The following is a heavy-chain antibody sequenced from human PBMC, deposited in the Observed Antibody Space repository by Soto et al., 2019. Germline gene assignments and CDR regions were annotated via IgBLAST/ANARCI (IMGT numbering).Heavy chain of an antibody. CDR2: IRSKAYGGTT. Sequence: PGGSLRLSCTASGFTFGDYAMSWFRQAPGKGLEWVGFIRSKAYGGTTEYAASVKGRFTISRDDSKSIAYLQMNSLKTEDTAAYYCTRDGYYDILTQHWGQGTLVTVSS. V-gene: IGHV3-49*03. CDR1: GFTFGDYA. D-gene: IGHD3-9*01. J-gene: IGHJ1*01. CDR3: TRDGYYDILTQH.